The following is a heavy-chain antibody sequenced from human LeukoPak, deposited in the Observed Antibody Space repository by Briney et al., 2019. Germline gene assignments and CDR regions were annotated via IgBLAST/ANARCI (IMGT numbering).Heavy chain of an antibody. V-gene: IGHV3-53*01. J-gene: IGHJ4*02. CDR1: GFTVSSNY. CDR2: IYSGGST. D-gene: IGHD3-22*01. Sequence: PGGSLRLSCAASGFTVSSNYMSWVRQAPGKGLEWVSVIYSGGSTYYADSVKGRFTISRDNAKNSLYLQMNSLRAEDTAVYYCARRVILDYWGQGTLVTVSS. CDR3: ARRVILDY.